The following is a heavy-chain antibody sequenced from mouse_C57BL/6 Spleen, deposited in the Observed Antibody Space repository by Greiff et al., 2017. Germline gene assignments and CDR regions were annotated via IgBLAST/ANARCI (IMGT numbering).Heavy chain of an antibody. Sequence: VQLQQSGPELVKPGASVKISCKASGYAFSSSWMNWVKQRPGKGLEWIGRIYPGDGDTNYNGKFKGKATLTADKSSSTAYMQLSSLTSEDSAVDFCARGYDGSSDYLDYWGQGTTLTVSS. CDR3: ARGYDGSSDYLDY. D-gene: IGHD1-1*01. V-gene: IGHV1-82*01. J-gene: IGHJ2*01. CDR1: GYAFSSSW. CDR2: IYPGDGDT.